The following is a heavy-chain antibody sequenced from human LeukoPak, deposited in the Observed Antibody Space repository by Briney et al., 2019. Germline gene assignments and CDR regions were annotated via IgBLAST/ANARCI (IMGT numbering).Heavy chain of an antibody. CDR1: GGSFSGYY. J-gene: IGHJ4*02. V-gene: IGHV4-34*01. CDR3: ARHRTMVRGTVDY. CDR2: INHSGST. D-gene: IGHD3-10*01. Sequence: PSETLSLTCAVYGGSFSGYYWSWIRQPPGKGLEWIGEINHSGSTNYNPSLKSRVTISVDTSKNQFSLKLSSVTAADTAVYYCARHRTMVRGTVDYWGQGTLVTVSS.